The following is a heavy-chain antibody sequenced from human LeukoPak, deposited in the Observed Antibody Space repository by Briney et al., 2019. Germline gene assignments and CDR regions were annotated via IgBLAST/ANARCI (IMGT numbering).Heavy chain of an antibody. Sequence: GGSLRLSCAASGFTFSSYAMSWVRQAPGKGLEWVSAISGSGGSTYYADSVKGGFTISRDNSKNTLYLQMNSLRAEDTAVYYCAKESYYYGSGSYFPFDPWGQGTLVTVSS. CDR1: GFTFSSYA. D-gene: IGHD3-10*01. V-gene: IGHV3-23*01. J-gene: IGHJ5*02. CDR3: AKESYYYGSGSYFPFDP. CDR2: ISGSGGST.